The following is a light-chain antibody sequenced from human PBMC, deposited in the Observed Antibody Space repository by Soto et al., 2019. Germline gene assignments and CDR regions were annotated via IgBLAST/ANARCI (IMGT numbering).Light chain of an antibody. CDR3: SSDTNTSYPV. J-gene: IGLJ1*01. V-gene: IGLV2-14*03. CDR1: SSDLGAYKY. Sequence: QSGMTKPASVSGSPGQSITISCAGTSSDLGAYKYVSWYQQHPDKAPELLLYEVSRRPSGVSNRFSGSKSGNTASLTISGRRAEDEADYYCSSDTNTSYPVFGLGIKVTVL. CDR2: EVS.